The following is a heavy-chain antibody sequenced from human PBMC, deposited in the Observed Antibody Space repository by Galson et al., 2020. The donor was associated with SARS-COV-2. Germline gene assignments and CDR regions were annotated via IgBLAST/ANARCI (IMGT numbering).Heavy chain of an antibody. CDR2: ISNRGGSI. CDR3: ARVGSSPYYYYYYMDV. CDR1: GFIFSDYY. Sequence: SLKISCVASGFIFSDYYMSWVRQAPGKGLEWVSYISNRGGSIYYADSVKGRFTISRDNAKNSLYLQMNSLRAEDTTVYYCARVGSSPYYYYYYMDVWGKGTTVTVSS. V-gene: IGHV3-48*03. D-gene: IGHD6-6*01. J-gene: IGHJ6*03.